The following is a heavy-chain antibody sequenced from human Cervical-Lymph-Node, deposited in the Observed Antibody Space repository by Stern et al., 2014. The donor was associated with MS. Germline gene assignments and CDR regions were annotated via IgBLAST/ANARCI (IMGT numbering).Heavy chain of an antibody. Sequence: VQLVESGAEVKKPGASVKVSCKASGYTFTSYYMHWGRQAPGQGLEWMGIINPSGGSTSYAQKFQGRVTMTRDTSTSTVYMELSSLRSEDTAVYYCARDRSGVTMDVWGQGTTVTVSS. CDR2: INPSGGST. CDR1: GYTFTSYY. J-gene: IGHJ6*02. D-gene: IGHD4-11*01. CDR3: ARDRSGVTMDV. V-gene: IGHV1-46*03.